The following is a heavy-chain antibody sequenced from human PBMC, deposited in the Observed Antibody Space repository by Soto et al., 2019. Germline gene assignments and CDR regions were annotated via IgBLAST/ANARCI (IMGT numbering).Heavy chain of an antibody. J-gene: IGHJ4*02. V-gene: IGHV3-11*05. CDR3: ARADHYDTRGYWK. CDR1: GFTFSDYY. Sequence: QVQLVESGGGLVKPGGSLRLSCAASGFTFSDYYMSWLRQAPGKGLEWVSYITSSSSYTIYADSVRGRFTISRDNAKNSLFLQMNSLRAEDTAVYYCARADHYDTRGYWKWGQGTLVTVSS. CDR2: ITSSSSYT. D-gene: IGHD3-22*01.